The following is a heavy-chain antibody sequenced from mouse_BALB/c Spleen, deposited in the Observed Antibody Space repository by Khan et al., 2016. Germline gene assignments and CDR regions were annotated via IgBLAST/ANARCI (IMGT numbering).Heavy chain of an antibody. V-gene: IGHV3-2*02. CDR2: ISYSGST. J-gene: IGHJ3*01. Sequence: EVKLEVSGPGLVKPSQSLSLTCTVTGYSITSDYAWNRIRQFPGNKLEWMGYISYSGSTSYNPSLKSRISITRDTSKNQFFLQLNSVTTEDTATYYCARIYGYRGFAYWGQGTLVTVSA. D-gene: IGHD2-2*01. CDR3: ARIYGYRGFAY. CDR1: GYSITSDYA.